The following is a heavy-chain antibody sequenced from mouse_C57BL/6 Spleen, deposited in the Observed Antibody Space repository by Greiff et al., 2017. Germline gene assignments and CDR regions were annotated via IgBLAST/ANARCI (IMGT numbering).Heavy chain of an antibody. CDR3: TTKDYYGSSYFDV. CDR1: GFNIKDSY. V-gene: IGHV14-1*01. CDR2: IDPEDGDT. D-gene: IGHD1-1*01. J-gene: IGHJ1*03. Sequence: VHVKQSGAELVRPGASVKLSCTASGFNIKDSYMHWVKQRPEQGLEWIGRIDPEDGDTEYAPKFQGKATMTADTSSNTAYLQLSSLTSEDTAVYYCTTKDYYGSSYFDVWGTGTTVTVSS.